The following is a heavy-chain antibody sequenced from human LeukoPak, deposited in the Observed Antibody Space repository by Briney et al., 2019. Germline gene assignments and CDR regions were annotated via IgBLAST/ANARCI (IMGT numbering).Heavy chain of an antibody. CDR2: IRYDGSNK. Sequence: GGSLRLSCAASGFTFSNYGMHWVRQAPGKGLEWVAFIRYDGSNKYYADSVKGRFTISRDSSKNTLFLQMNSLRAEDTAVYYCAKGRYYNILTGYYVRRGLDYWGQGTLVTVSS. J-gene: IGHJ4*02. D-gene: IGHD3-9*01. CDR1: GFTFSNYG. CDR3: AKGRYYNILTGYYVRRGLDY. V-gene: IGHV3-30*02.